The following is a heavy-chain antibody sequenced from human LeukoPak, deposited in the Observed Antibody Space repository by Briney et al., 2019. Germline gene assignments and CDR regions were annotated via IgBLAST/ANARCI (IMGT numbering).Heavy chain of an antibody. J-gene: IGHJ5*02. CDR2: TRYDGSNK. CDR3: ARDSGYSGYDPNWFDP. D-gene: IGHD5-12*01. CDR1: GFTLSSYG. V-gene: IGHV3-30*02. Sequence: PGGSLRLSCAASGFTLSSYGMHWVRQAPAKGMEWVAFTRYDGSNKYYADAVKGRFTISRDNSKNTLYLQMSSLRAEDTAVYYCARDSGYSGYDPNWFDPWGQGTLVTVAS.